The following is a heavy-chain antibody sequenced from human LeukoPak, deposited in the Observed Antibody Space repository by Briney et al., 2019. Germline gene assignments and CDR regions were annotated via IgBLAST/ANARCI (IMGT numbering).Heavy chain of an antibody. Sequence: GGSLRLSCAASGFTFSSYAMSWVRQAPGKGLEWVSAISGSGGSTYYADSVKGRFTISRDNSKNTLYLQMNSLRAEDTAVYYCAKAPGGYCSGGSCYLGYWGQGTLVTVSS. CDR2: ISGSGGST. J-gene: IGHJ4*02. D-gene: IGHD2-15*01. CDR1: GFTFSSYA. V-gene: IGHV3-23*01. CDR3: AKAPGGYCSGGSCYLGY.